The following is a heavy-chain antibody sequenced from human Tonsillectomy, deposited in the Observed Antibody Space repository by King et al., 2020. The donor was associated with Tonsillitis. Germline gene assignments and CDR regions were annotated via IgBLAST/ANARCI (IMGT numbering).Heavy chain of an antibody. CDR1: GFTFGDYT. V-gene: IGHV3-49*04. Sequence: EVQLVESGGGLEQPGRALRLSCTASGFTFGDYTMSWVRQAPGKGLEWVGFIRSKAYGGTTEYAASVKGRFTISRDDSKSIAYLQMNSLKTEDTAVYYCTGVSEGGSTNGKIRYYSSVMKAWGKGTTVTSPQ. D-gene: IGHD2-15*01. CDR3: TGVSEGGSTNGKIRYYSSVMKA. CDR2: IRSKAYGGTT. J-gene: IGHJ6*04.